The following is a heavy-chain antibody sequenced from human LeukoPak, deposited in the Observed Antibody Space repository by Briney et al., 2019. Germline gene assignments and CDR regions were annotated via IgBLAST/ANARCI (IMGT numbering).Heavy chain of an antibody. V-gene: IGHV1-18*01. CDR1: GYTFTRHG. J-gene: IGHJ2*01. CDR3: ARDPSNSSGRYWYIDV. CDR2: ISGYNGDT. Sequence: ASVKVSCKASGYTFTRHGFSWVRQAPGQGLEWMGWISGYNGDTIYAQKFQGRVTMTKDTSTSTGIMELRSLRSDDTAVYYCARDPSNSSGRYWYIDVWGRGTLVTVSS. D-gene: IGHD6-19*01.